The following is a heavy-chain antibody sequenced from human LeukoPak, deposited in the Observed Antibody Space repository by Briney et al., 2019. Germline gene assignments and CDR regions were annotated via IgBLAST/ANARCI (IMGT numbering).Heavy chain of an antibody. D-gene: IGHD1-26*01. CDR1: GGSISSGDYY. J-gene: IGHJ4*02. V-gene: IGHV4-30-4*01. CDR2: IYYSGST. CDR3: ARAHLLRAFDY. Sequence: SETLSLTCTVSGGSISSGDYYWGWIRQPPGKGLEWIGYIYYSGSTYYNPSLKSRVTISVDTSKNQFSLKLSSVTAADTAVYYCARAHLLRAFDYWGQGTLVTVSS.